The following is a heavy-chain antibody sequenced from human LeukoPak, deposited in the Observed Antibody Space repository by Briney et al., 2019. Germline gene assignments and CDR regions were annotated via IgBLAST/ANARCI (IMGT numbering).Heavy chain of an antibody. D-gene: IGHD5-12*01. V-gene: IGHV3-11*01. CDR2: ISSSGSTI. CDR1: GFTFSDYY. J-gene: IGHJ6*02. CDR3: ARDPQGVATEYYYGMDV. Sequence: GGSLRLSCAASGFTFSDYYMSWIRQAPGKGLEWVSYISSSGSTIYYADSVKGRFTISRDNAKNSLYLRMNSLRAEDTAVYYCARDPQGVATEYYYGMDVWGQGTTVTVSS.